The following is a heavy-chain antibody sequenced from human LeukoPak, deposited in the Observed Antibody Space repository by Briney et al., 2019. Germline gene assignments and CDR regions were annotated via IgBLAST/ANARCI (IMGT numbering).Heavy chain of an antibody. J-gene: IGHJ4*02. CDR2: IVVGSGNT. D-gene: IGHD2-15*01. V-gene: IGHV1-58*02. Sequence: SVKVSCKASGFTFTSSAMQWVRQARGQRLEWIGWIVVGSGNTNYAQKFQERVIITRDMSTSTAYMELSSLRSEDTAVYYCATGYCSGGSCYHPDYWGQGTLVTVSS. CDR3: ATGYCSGGSCYHPDY. CDR1: GFTFTSSA.